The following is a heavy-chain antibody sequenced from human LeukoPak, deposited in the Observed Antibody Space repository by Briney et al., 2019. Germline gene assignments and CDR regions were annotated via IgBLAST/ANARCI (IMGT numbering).Heavy chain of an antibody. CDR2: IYYSGGT. Sequence: SETLSLTCTVSGDSMSSYYWSWIRQPPGKGLEWIGFIYYSGGTNYNPALKTRVTIEIDTSSEQFSLRLTSVTAADTAVYYCARGGPNISGFSGDGFDIWGQGTMVTVSS. CDR1: GDSMSSYY. J-gene: IGHJ3*02. D-gene: IGHD5-12*01. CDR3: ARGGPNISGFSGDGFDI. V-gene: IGHV4-59*01.